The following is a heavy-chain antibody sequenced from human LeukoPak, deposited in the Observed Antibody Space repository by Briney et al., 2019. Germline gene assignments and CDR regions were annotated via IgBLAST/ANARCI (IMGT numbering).Heavy chain of an antibody. J-gene: IGHJ4*02. Sequence: GGSLRLSCAASGFTFSSYTMSWVRQAPGKGLEWISYISSSGSTTYYAGSVKGRFTISRDNAKNSLYLQMSSLRDEDTAVYYCARSRYGSGWYEARSDYWGQGTLVTVSS. V-gene: IGHV3-48*02. CDR1: GFTFSSYT. D-gene: IGHD6-19*01. CDR3: ARSRYGSGWYEARSDY. CDR2: ISSSGSTT.